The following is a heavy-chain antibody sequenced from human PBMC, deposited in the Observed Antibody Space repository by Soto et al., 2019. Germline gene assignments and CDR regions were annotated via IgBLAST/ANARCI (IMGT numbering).Heavy chain of an antibody. V-gene: IGHV1-18*01. D-gene: IGHD3-3*01. J-gene: IGHJ6*02. CDR3: ARGSQRYYDFWSGPSVKYYYYYGMDV. CDR2: ISAYNGNT. CDR1: GYTFTSYD. Sequence: GASVKVSCKASGYTFTSYDIYWVRQAPGQGLEWMGWISAYNGNTNYAQKLQGRVTMTTDTSTSTAYMELRSLRSDDTAVYYCARGSQRYYDFWSGPSVKYYYYYGMDVWGQGTTVTVSS.